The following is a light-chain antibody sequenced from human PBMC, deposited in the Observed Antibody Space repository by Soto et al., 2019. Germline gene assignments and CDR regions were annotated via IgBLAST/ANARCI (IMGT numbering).Light chain of an antibody. CDR2: DVS. CDR3: SSYTSSSPFV. J-gene: IGLJ1*01. Sequence: QSVLTQPASVSGSLGQSITISCTGTSSDVGGYNYVSWYQQHPGKAPKLMIYDVSNRPSGVSNRFSGSKSGNTASLTISGLQAEDEADYYCSSYTSSSPFVFGTGTKLTVL. CDR1: SSDVGGYNY. V-gene: IGLV2-14*01.